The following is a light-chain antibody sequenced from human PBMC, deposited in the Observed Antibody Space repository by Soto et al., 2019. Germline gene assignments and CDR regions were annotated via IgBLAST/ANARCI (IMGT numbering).Light chain of an antibody. V-gene: IGKV3-20*01. CDR3: HQYGSSPRT. CDR1: RRVENNF. J-gene: IGKJ1*01. Sequence: EVLLQHSPTPPLSPGEKSTLPCSTTRRVENNFLAWYQQKPGQAPRLLIFGASTRAAGFPDRFSGSGSGTDFTLTISRLEPEDFAVYYCHQYGSSPRTFGQGTKVDIK. CDR2: GAS.